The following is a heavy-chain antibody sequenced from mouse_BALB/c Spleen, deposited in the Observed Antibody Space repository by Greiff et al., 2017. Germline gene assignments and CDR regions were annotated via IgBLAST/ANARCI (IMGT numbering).Heavy chain of an antibody. J-gene: IGHJ3*01. CDR3: ARQGITTAPFAY. CDR1: GFTFSSYG. Sequence: EVKLMESGGDLVKPGGSLKLSCAASGFTFSSYGMSWVRQTPDKRLEWVATISSGGSYTYYPDSVKGRFTISRDNAKNTLYLQMSSLKSEDTAMYYCARQGITTAPFAYWGQGTLVTVSA. CDR2: ISSGGSYT. V-gene: IGHV5-6*01. D-gene: IGHD1-2*01.